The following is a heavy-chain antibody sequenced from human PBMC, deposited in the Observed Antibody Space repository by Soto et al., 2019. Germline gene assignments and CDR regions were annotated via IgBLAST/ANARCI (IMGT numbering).Heavy chain of an antibody. D-gene: IGHD1-26*01. J-gene: IGHJ4*02. Sequence: EVQLVDSGGALVQPGGSLRLSCAASGFTFSTYWMSWVRRAPGKGLEWVANIDQDGSHKYYVDSVKGRFTISRDNAKNSLYLQMNSLRAEDTAVYYCARDMGPSGAYGYWGQGTLVTVSS. CDR2: IDQDGSHK. CDR3: ARDMGPSGAYGY. CDR1: GFTFSTYW. V-gene: IGHV3-7*03.